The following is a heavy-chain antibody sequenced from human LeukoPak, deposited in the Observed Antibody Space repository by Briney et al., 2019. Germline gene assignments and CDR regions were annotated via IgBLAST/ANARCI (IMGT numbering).Heavy chain of an antibody. Sequence: GASVKVSCKTSGYTFTSYDINWVRQATGQGLEWMGWMNPNSGNTGYAQKFQGRVTMTRNTSISTAYMELSSLRSEDTAVYYCARDVRFLEWLHAFDIWGQGTMVTVSS. CDR1: GYTFTSYD. D-gene: IGHD3-3*01. V-gene: IGHV1-8*01. CDR2: MNPNSGNT. J-gene: IGHJ3*02. CDR3: ARDVRFLEWLHAFDI.